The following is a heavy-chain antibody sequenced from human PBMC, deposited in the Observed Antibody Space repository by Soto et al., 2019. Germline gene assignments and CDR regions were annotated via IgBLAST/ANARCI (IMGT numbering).Heavy chain of an antibody. CDR3: ARRITIIEVVRGGIDT. V-gene: IGHV4-34*01. CDR2: INHSGST. CDR1: GGSFSGYY. J-gene: IGHJ5*02. Sequence: QVQLQQWGAGLLKPSETLSLTFAVYGGSFSGYYWSGIRKPPGKVLEWTGEINHSGSTNYNPSLKRRVNISVDTSTNQFALKLSSVTAADTAVYYCARRITIIEVVRGGIDTWGQGTLVTVSS. D-gene: IGHD3-22*01.